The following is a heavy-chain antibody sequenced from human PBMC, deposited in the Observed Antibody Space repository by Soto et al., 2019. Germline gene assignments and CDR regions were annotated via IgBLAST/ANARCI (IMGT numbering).Heavy chain of an antibody. CDR3: ARDVHDYGDYVDY. CDR2: ISSSSSYI. V-gene: IGHV3-21*01. J-gene: IGHJ4*02. Sequence: GGSLRLSCAASGFTFSSYSMNWVRQAPGKGLEWVSFISSSSSYIYYADSVKGRFTISRDNAKNSLYLQMNSLRAEDTAVYYCARDVHDYGDYVDYWGQGTLVTVSS. D-gene: IGHD4-17*01. CDR1: GFTFSSYS.